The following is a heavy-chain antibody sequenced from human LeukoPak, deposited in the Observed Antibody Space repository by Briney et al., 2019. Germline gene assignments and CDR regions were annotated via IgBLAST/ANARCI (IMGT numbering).Heavy chain of an antibody. J-gene: IGHJ4*02. CDR2: INPNLGDT. CDR1: GYTFTVYY. Sequence: ASVTVSCKASGYTFTVYYMHWVRQAPGQRLEWMGWINPNLGDTNYAQKFQGRVTMTRDTSISTAYMELTRLRSDDTAVYYCAKLASGGDYWGQGTLVTVSS. D-gene: IGHD3-10*01. V-gene: IGHV1-2*02. CDR3: AKLASGGDY.